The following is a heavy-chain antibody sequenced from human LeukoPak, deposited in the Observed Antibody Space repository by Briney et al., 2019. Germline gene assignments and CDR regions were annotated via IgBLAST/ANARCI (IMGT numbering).Heavy chain of an antibody. CDR3: AREYYDILTGYYSYWYFDL. J-gene: IGHJ2*01. V-gene: IGHV3-21*01. Sequence: GGSLSLSWAASGFTFSSYSMNWVRQAPGKGPEWVSSISSSSSYIYYADSVKGRFTISRDNAKNSLYLQMNSLRAEDTAVYYCAREYYDILTGYYSYWYFDLWGRGTLVTVSS. CDR2: ISSSSSYI. D-gene: IGHD3-9*01. CDR1: GFTFSSYS.